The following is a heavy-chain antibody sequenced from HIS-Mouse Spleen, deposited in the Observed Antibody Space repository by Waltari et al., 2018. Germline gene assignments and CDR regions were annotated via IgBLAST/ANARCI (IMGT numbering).Heavy chain of an antibody. CDR2: ISYDGSNK. V-gene: IGHV3-30*18. J-gene: IGHJ4*02. CDR3: AKDKHHAFDY. CDR1: GFPFSSYG. Sequence: QVQLVASGGGVVHPGRSLRLSCAASGFPFSSYGMHWVRQAPGKGLEWVAVISYDGSNKYYADSVKGRFTISRDNSKNTLYLQMNSLRAEDTAVYYCAKDKHHAFDYWGQGTLVTVSS.